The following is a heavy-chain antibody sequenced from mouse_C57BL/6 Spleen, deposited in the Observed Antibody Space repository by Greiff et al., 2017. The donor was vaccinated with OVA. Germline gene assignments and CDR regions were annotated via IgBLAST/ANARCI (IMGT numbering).Heavy chain of an antibody. CDR1: GYTFTSYW. D-gene: IGHD2-3*01. J-gene: IGHJ1*03. CDR2: INPSNGGT. CDR3: GGTSLYDGYYVRYFDV. V-gene: IGHV1-53*01. Sequence: QVQLQQPGTELVKPGASVKLSCKASGYTFTSYWMHWVKQRPGQGLEWIGNINPSNGGTNYNEKFKSEATLTVDKSSSTAYMQLSSLTSEDSAVYYCGGTSLYDGYYVRYFDVWGTGTTVTVSS.